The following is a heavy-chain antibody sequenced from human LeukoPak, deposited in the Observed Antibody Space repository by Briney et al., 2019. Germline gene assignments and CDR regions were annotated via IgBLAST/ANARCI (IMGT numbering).Heavy chain of an antibody. CDR3: AKHDLSGSYFVY. V-gene: IGHV3-23*01. D-gene: IGHD3-10*01. CDR1: GFTFSNYA. Sequence: GGSLRLSCAASGFTFSNYALGWVRQTPGKGLEWVSTIRGSGSCTYYADSVKGRFTISRDNSRNTLSLQMNSLRVEDAALYYCAKHDLSGSYFVYWGQGTLVTVSS. J-gene: IGHJ4*02. CDR2: IRGSGSCT.